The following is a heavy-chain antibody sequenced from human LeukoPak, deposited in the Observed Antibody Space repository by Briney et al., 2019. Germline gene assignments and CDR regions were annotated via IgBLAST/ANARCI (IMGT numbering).Heavy chain of an antibody. V-gene: IGHV1-46*01. CDR1: GYTFTSYY. CDR3: ARAYLYSSSWCLRDAFDI. Sequence: ASVKVSCKASGYTFTSYYMHWVRQAPGQGLEWMGIINPSGGSTSYAQKFQGRVTMTTDSSTSTVYMELSSLRSEDTAVYYCARAYLYSSSWCLRDAFDIWGQGTMVTVSS. CDR2: INPSGGST. J-gene: IGHJ3*02. D-gene: IGHD6-13*01.